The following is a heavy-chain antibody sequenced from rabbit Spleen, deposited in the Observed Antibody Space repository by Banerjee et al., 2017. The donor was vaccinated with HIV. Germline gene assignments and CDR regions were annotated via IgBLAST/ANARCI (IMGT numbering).Heavy chain of an antibody. D-gene: IGHD1-1*01. Sequence: QSLEESGGGLVQPGASLTLTCTASGFAFSNYYFMCWVRQAPGKGLVWIACIDNGSRDFSYSARWGPNRFSTCNTSSTTVALQKTSLPAADTATYYCAGDTSASSSSSRMKLWGPGTLVTVS. J-gene: IGHJ6*01. CDR3: AGDTSASSSSSRMKL. CDR2: IDNGSRDFS. CDR1: GFAFSNYYF. V-gene: IGHV1S40*01.